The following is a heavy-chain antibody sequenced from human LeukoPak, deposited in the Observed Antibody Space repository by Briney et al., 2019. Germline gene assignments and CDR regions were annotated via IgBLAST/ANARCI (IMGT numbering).Heavy chain of an antibody. CDR2: INHSGST. Sequence: SETLSLTCAVYGGSFSGYYWSWIRQPPGKGLEWIGEINHSGSTNYNPSLKSRVTISVDTSKNQFSLKLSSVTAADTAVYYCARAFKIYYYDSSGNSGHAFDIWGQGTMVTVSS. V-gene: IGHV4-34*01. D-gene: IGHD3-22*01. CDR3: ARAFKIYYYDSSGNSGHAFDI. J-gene: IGHJ3*02. CDR1: GGSFSGYY.